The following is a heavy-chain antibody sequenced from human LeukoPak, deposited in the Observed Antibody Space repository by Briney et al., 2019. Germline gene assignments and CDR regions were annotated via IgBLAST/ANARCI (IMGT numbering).Heavy chain of an antibody. D-gene: IGHD6-6*01. J-gene: IGHJ6*03. V-gene: IGHV3-21*01. CDR2: ISSSSSYI. Sequence: GGPLRLSCAASGFTFSSYSMNWVRQAPGKGLEWVSSISSSSSYIYYADSVKGRFTISRDNAKNSLYLQMNSLRAEDTAVYYCAREEYSSPPAYYYYMDVWGKGTTVTVSS. CDR3: AREEYSSPPAYYYYMDV. CDR1: GFTFSSYS.